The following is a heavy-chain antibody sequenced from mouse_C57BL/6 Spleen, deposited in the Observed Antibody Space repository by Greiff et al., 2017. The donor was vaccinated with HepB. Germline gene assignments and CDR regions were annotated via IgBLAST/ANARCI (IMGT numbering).Heavy chain of an antibody. CDR1: GFTFSDYY. D-gene: IGHD2-3*01. CDR2: INYDGSST. J-gene: IGHJ2*01. Sequence: DVQLVESEGGLVQPGSSMKLSCTASGFTFSDYYMAWVRQVPEKGLEWVANINYDGSSTYYLDSLKSRFIISRDNAKNILYLQMSSLKSEDTATYYCARDRDGLFDYWGQGTTLTVSS. CDR3: ARDRDGLFDY. V-gene: IGHV5-16*01.